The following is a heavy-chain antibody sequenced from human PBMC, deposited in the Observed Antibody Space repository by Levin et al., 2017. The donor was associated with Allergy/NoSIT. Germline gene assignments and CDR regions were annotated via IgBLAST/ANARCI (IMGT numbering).Heavy chain of an antibody. CDR1: GFTFTEYG. CDR3: ARSGGRSTFFGVAVPGYYGLDV. J-gene: IGHJ6*02. D-gene: IGHD3-3*01. CDR2: ISGSRGRT. V-gene: IGHV3-23*01. Sequence: RAGGSLRLSCAASGFTFTEYGMSWVRQAPGKGLEWVSIISGSRGRTYYADSVKGRFTISGDTSRNTLYLEMNSLRAEDTALYYCARSGGRSTFFGVAVPGYYGLDVWGQGTTVTVSS.